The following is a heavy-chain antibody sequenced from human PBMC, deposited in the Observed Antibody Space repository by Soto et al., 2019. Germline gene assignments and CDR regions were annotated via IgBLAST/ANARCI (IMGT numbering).Heavy chain of an antibody. D-gene: IGHD5-18*01. CDR2: INPSGGST. Sequence: GAAVKVSCKASGYTFTSYYMHWVRQAPGQGLEWMGIINPSGGSTSYAQKFQGRVTMTRDTSTSTVYMELSSLRSEDTAGYYCARQLWSDTSGFDYWGQGTLVTVSS. J-gene: IGHJ4*02. V-gene: IGHV1-46*01. CDR1: GYTFTSYY. CDR3: ARQLWSDTSGFDY.